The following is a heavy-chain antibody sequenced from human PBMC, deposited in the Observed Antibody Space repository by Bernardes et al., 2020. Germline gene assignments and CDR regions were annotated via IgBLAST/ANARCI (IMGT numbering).Heavy chain of an antibody. CDR3: AKAGYCSGGSCYSLLAFDI. CDR2: IYPGDSDT. Sequence: GESLKISCKGSGYSFTSYWIGWVRQMPGKGLEWMGIIYPGDSDTRYSPSFQGQVTISADKSISTAYLQWSSLKASDTAMYYCAKAGYCSGGSCYSLLAFDIWGQGTMVTVSS. V-gene: IGHV5-51*01. CDR1: GYSFTSYW. D-gene: IGHD2-15*01. J-gene: IGHJ3*02.